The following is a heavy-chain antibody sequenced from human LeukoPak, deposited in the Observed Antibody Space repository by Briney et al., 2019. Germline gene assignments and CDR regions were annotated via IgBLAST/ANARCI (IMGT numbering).Heavy chain of an antibody. Sequence: PSETLSLTCTVSGVSINNYYWSWIRQPPGKGLEWIGYLYYSGRTNYNPSLKSRVTISVDTSKNQFSLKLSSVTAADTAVYYCASLHLGYSYGALFEYWGQGTLVTVSS. CDR2: LYYSGRT. D-gene: IGHD5-18*01. CDR1: GVSINNYY. J-gene: IGHJ4*02. V-gene: IGHV4-59*08. CDR3: ASLHLGYSYGALFEY.